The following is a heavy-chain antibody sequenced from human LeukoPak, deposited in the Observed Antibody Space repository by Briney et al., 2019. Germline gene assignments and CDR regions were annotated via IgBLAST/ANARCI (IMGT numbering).Heavy chain of an antibody. CDR2: IRSKLNSYAT. Sequence: GGSLRLSCVGSGFTSIAYALTWARQAPGKGLEWVGRIRSKLNSYATAYTASVQGRFAISRDDSKNTAYLRINSLKTEDAAVYYCTRQGLNWGQGTLVTVSS. J-gene: IGHJ4*02. V-gene: IGHV3-73*01. CDR1: GFTSIAYA. CDR3: TRQGLN.